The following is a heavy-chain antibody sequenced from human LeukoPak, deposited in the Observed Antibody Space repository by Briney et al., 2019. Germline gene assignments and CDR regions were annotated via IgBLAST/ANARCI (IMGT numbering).Heavy chain of an antibody. CDR3: ARGGIYHGFDI. CDR2: INSDGSGT. D-gene: IGHD1-26*01. J-gene: IGHJ3*02. V-gene: IGHV3-74*01. Sequence: GGSLRLSCAVSGFTFSSYWMHWVRQAPGKGLVWVSRINSDGSGTIYADSVKGRFTISRDNAKNTLYLQMNSLRAEDTAVYYCARGGIYHGFDIWGQGTMVTVSS. CDR1: GFTFSSYW.